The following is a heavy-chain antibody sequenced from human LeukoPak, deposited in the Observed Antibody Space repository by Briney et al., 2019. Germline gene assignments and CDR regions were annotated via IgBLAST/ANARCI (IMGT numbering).Heavy chain of an antibody. V-gene: IGHV4-59*01. CDR2: ISYSETT. CDR1: GGSISSFY. J-gene: IGHJ3*02. CDR3: ARDKGLPQAFDI. Sequence: PSETLSLTCTVSGGSISSFYWSWIRQPPGKGLEYIGYISYSETTSYNPSLKSRVTISIDTAKNQFSLKMTSVTAADTAVYYCARDKGLPQAFDIWGQGTMVTVSS. D-gene: IGHD5/OR15-5a*01.